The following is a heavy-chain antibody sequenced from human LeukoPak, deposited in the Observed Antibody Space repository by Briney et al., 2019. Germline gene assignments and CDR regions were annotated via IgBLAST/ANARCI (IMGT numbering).Heavy chain of an antibody. V-gene: IGHV1-69*05. D-gene: IGHD3-10*01. Sequence: SVKVSCKASGGTFSSYAISWVRQAPGQGLEWMGGIIPIFGTANYAQKFQGRVTITTDESTSTAYMELSSLRSEDTAVYYCARVMGGSGSRFDYWGQGTRVTVSS. CDR2: IIPIFGTA. J-gene: IGHJ4*02. CDR3: ARVMGGSGSRFDY. CDR1: GGTFSSYA.